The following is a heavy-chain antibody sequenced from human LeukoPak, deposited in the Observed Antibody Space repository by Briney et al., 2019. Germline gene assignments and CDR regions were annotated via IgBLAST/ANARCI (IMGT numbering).Heavy chain of an antibody. CDR2: IYYSGST. V-gene: IGHV4-59*01. J-gene: IGHJ4*02. Sequence: PSEILSLTCTVSGGSISSYYWSWIRQPPGKGLEWIGYIYYSGSTNYNPSLKSRVTISVDTSKNQFSLKLSSVTAADTAVYYCARHGFDGYTYYFDYWGQGTLVTVSS. CDR3: ARHGFDGYTYYFDY. CDR1: GGSISSYY. D-gene: IGHD5-24*01.